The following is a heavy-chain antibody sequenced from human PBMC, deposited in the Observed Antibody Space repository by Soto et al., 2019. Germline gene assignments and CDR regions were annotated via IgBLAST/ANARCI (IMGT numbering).Heavy chain of an antibody. CDR3: ARYRREAVAGYTLDN. D-gene: IGHD6-13*01. J-gene: IGHJ4*02. Sequence: SDTLSLTCTVSGGSISSNYWTWIRQPPGKGLEWIGYVYNSGSTNYNPSLKSRVTISEDTSKSQFSLKVNSMTAADTAVYYCARYRREAVAGYTLDNWGQGILVTVSS. CDR1: GGSISSNY. CDR2: VYNSGST. V-gene: IGHV4-59*01.